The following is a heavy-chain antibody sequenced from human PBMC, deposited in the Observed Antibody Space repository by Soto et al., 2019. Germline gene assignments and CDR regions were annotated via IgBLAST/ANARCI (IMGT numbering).Heavy chain of an antibody. J-gene: IGHJ3*02. CDR1: GGSISSSDYY. Sequence: QVQLQESGPGLVKPSQTLSLTGTVYGGSISSSDYYWRGIRQPPGTGLEWIGYIYYSGSTYYNPSLKSQVTITVDTSMNQVALKLSSVTAADTAVYYCARNDYGGRGDAFDIWGQETMVTVSS. CDR2: IYYSGST. CDR3: ARNDYGGRGDAFDI. D-gene: IGHD4-17*01. V-gene: IGHV4-30-4*01.